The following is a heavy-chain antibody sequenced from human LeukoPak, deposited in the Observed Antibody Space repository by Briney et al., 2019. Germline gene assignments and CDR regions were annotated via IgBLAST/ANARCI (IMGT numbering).Heavy chain of an antibody. CDR2: ISSSGSTI. CDR3: ARGTTISAYYGMDV. J-gene: IGHJ6*02. CDR1: GFTFSSYE. D-gene: IGHD1-1*01. Sequence: GGSLRPSCAASGFTFSSYEMNWVRQAPGKGLEWVSYISSSGSTIYYADSVKGRFTISRDNAKNSLYLQMNSLRAEDTAVYYCARGTTISAYYGMDVWGQGTTVTVSS. V-gene: IGHV3-48*03.